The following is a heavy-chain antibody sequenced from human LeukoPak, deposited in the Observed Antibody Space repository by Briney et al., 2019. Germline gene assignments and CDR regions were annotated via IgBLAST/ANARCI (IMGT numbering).Heavy chain of an antibody. J-gene: IGHJ6*03. CDR2: ISGSGGST. D-gene: IGHD3-10*01. CDR1: GFTFSSYA. V-gene: IGHV3-23*01. Sequence: GGSLRLSCAASGFTFSSYAMSWVRQAPGKGLEWVSAISGSGGSTYYADSVKGRFTISRDNSKNTLYLQMNSLRAEDTAVYYCAKIPKTAGTPSYYMDVWGKGTTVTVSS. CDR3: AKIPKTAGTPSYYMDV.